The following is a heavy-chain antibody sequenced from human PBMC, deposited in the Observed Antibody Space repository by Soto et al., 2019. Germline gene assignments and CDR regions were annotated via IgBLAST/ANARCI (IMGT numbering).Heavy chain of an antibody. V-gene: IGHV4-61*01. Sequence: QVQLQESGPGLVKPSETLSLTCTVSGGSVSSGSYYWSWIRQPPGKGLEWIGYIYYSGSTKYNPSLKSWFTKTVDASKNQFSLKLSSVTAADTAVYYCARAGANIVTGSINAFDIWGQGTMVTVSS. CDR2: IYYSGST. J-gene: IGHJ3*02. CDR3: ARAGANIVTGSINAFDI. CDR1: GGSVSSGSYY. D-gene: IGHD3-9*01.